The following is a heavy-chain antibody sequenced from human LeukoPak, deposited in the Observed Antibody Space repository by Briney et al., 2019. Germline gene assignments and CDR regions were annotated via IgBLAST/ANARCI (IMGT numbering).Heavy chain of an antibody. Sequence: SVKVSCKASGGTFSSYAISWVRQAPGQGLEWMGGIIPIFGTANYAQKFQGRVTITADESTSAAYMELSSLRSEDTAVYYCASEEDFWSGYYGWGQGTLVTVSS. J-gene: IGHJ4*02. CDR1: GGTFSSYA. D-gene: IGHD3-3*01. CDR3: ASEEDFWSGYYG. V-gene: IGHV1-69*13. CDR2: IIPIFGTA.